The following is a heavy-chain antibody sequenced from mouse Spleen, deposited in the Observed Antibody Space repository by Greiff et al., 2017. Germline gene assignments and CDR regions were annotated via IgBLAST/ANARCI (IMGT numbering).Heavy chain of an antibody. V-gene: IGHV1-76*01. CDR1: GYTFTDYY. D-gene: IGHD2-3*01. Sequence: QVQLQQSGAELVRPGASVKLSCKASGYTFTDYYINWVKQRPGQGLEWIARIYPGSGNTYYNEKFKGKATLTAEKSSSTAYMQLSSLTSEDSAVYFCARWDRWLLGEAYWGQGTLVTVSA. J-gene: IGHJ3*01. CDR3: ARWDRWLLGEAY. CDR2: IYPGSGNT.